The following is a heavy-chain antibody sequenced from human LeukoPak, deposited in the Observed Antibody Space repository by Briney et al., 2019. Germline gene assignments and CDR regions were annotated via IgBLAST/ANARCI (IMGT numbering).Heavy chain of an antibody. CDR3: AVADSVFGVVIIPRFDP. CDR1: GGTFSSYA. Sequence: SSVKVSCKDSGGTFSSYAISWVGQAPGQGLEWMGGIILIFDTENYAQKYQGSVTITADETTSTASMELSSLRSEDTAAYCCAVADSVFGVVIIPRFDPWGQGTLVTVSS. CDR2: IILIFDTE. D-gene: IGHD3-3*01. V-gene: IGHV1-69*13. J-gene: IGHJ5*02.